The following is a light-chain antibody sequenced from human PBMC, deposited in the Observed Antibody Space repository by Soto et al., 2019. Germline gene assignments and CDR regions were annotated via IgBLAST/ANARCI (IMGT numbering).Light chain of an antibody. Sequence: QPVLTQSPSASASLGASVKLTCTLSSGHSSNAIAWHQQQPEKGPRYLMKLNSDGSHSKGDGIPDRFSGSSSGAERYLTISSLQSEDETDYYCQTWDTGIRVVFGGGTKLTVL. CDR2: LNSDGSH. V-gene: IGLV4-69*01. CDR3: QTWDTGIRVV. CDR1: SGHSSNA. J-gene: IGLJ2*01.